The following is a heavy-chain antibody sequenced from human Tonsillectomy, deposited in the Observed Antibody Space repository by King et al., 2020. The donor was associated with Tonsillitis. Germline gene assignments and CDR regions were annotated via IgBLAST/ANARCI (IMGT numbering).Heavy chain of an antibody. CDR1: GGSISSYY. J-gene: IGHJ6*03. V-gene: IGHV4-59*08. Sequence: QLQESGPGLVKPSETLSLTCTVSGGSISSYYWSWIRQPPGKGLEWIGYIYYSGSTNYNPSLKSRVTISVDTSKNPFSLRLSSVTAAHTAFYYCARHGVDFWSGYNYYSMDVWGKGTTVTVSS. CDR2: IYYSGST. CDR3: ARHGVDFWSGYNYYSMDV. D-gene: IGHD3-3*01.